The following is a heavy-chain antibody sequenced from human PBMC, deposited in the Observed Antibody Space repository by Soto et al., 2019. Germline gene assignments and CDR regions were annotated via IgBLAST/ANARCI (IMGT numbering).Heavy chain of an antibody. J-gene: IGHJ5*01. CDR3: ARVYKHLFDS. CDR2: IHPTDSDT. V-gene: IGHV5-10-1*01. CDR1: GYNSTAYG. Sequence: GASVKISCKASGYNSTAYGNHWVRQMPGRRLAWLGKIHPTDSDTTYSPSFDGHVTIATGKSISTAYLHWSSLRASDTALYLCARVYKHLFDSWAQVTMVTSPQ. D-gene: IGHD1-1*01.